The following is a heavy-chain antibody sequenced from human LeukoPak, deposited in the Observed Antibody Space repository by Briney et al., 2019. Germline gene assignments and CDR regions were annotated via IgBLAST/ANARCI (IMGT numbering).Heavy chain of an antibody. CDR2: INHSGST. D-gene: IGHD2-15*01. CDR3: ARGREGVTHLDAFDI. CDR1: GGSFSGYY. J-gene: IGHJ3*02. V-gene: IGHV4-34*01. Sequence: SETLSLTCAVYGGSFSGYYWSWIRQPPGKGLEWIGEINHSGSTNYNPSLKSRVTISVDTSKNQFSLKLNSVTAADTAVYYCARGREGVTHLDAFDIWGQGTMVTVSS.